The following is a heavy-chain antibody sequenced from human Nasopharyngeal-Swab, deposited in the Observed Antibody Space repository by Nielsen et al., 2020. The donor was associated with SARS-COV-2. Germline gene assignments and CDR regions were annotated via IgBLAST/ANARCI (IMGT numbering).Heavy chain of an antibody. CDR2: INPTDGST. V-gene: IGHV1-46*01. J-gene: IGHJ6*02. CDR3: ARVLPFRITGTSGMDV. CDR1: GYTFTSYD. Sequence: ASVKVSCKASGYTFTSYDINWVRQATGQGLEWVGIINPTDGSTSYAQKFEGRVTMTRVTSTSTVYMELNSLRSEDTAVYYCARVLPFRITGTSGMDVWGQGTTVTVSS. D-gene: IGHD1-7*01.